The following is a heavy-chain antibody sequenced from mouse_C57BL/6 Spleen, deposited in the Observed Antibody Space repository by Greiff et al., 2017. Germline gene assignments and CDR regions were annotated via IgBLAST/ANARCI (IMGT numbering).Heavy chain of an antibody. Sequence: QVQLQQSGPELVKPGASVKISCKASGYAFSSSWMNWVKQRPGKGLEWIGRIYPGDGDTNYNGKFKGKATLTADKSSSTAYMQLSSLTSEDSAVYCCAVTGTRGFDYWGQGTTLTVSS. V-gene: IGHV1-82*01. CDR1: GYAFSSSW. CDR2: IYPGDGDT. J-gene: IGHJ2*01. D-gene: IGHD4-1*01. CDR3: AVTGTRGFDY.